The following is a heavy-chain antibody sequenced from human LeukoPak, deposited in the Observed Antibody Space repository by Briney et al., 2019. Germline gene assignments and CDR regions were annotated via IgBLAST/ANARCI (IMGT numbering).Heavy chain of an antibody. CDR1: GFTFSSYS. D-gene: IGHD6-19*01. CDR2: ISSSSSYI. J-gene: IGHJ1*01. CDR3: ARASSGSGWSIQH. V-gene: IGHV3-21*01. Sequence: PGGSLRLSCAASGFTFSSYSMNWVRQAPGKGLEWVSSISSSSSYIYYADSVKGRFTISRDNAKNSLYLQMNSLRAEDTAVYYCARASSGSGWSIQHWGQGTLVTVSS.